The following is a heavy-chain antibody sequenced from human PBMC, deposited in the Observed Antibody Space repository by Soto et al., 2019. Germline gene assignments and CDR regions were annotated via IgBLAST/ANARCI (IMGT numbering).Heavy chain of an antibody. Sequence: PGGSLRLSCAASGFTFSSYGMHWVRQAPGKGLEWGALIWYDGSNKYYSESVKGRFTISRDNSKNTLYLQMNSLRAEDTAVYYWERATVGSGWYNNYYYGMDVWGQGTTVTVSS. CDR3: ERATVGSGWYNNYYYGMDV. D-gene: IGHD6-13*01. J-gene: IGHJ6*02. CDR2: IWYDGSNK. CDR1: GFTFSSYG. V-gene: IGHV3-33*01.